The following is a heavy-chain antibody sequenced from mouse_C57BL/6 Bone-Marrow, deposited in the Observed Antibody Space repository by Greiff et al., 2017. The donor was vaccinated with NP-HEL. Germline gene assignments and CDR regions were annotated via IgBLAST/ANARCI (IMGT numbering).Heavy chain of an antibody. CDR3: ARYRSRYAMDY. D-gene: IGHD1-1*01. V-gene: IGHV1-76*01. CDR1: GYTFTDYY. CDR2: IYPGSGNT. J-gene: IGHJ4*01. Sequence: VKLVESGAELVRPGASVKLSCKASGYTFTDYYINWVKQRPGQGLEWIARIYPGSGNTYYNEKFKGKATLTAEKSSSTAYMQLSSLTSEDSAVYFCARYRSRYAMDYWGQGTSVTVSS.